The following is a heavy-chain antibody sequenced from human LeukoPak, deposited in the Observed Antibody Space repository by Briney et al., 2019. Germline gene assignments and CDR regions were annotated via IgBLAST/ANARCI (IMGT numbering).Heavy chain of an antibody. D-gene: IGHD5-18*01. CDR1: GGTFSSYA. J-gene: IGHJ6*03. CDR3: ARYVQLWTDYYYYYYMDV. Sequence: GASVKVSCKASGGTFSSYAISWVRQAPGQGLEWMGGIIPIFGTANYAQKFQGRVTITADKSTSTAYMELSSLRSEDTAVYYCARYVQLWTDYYYYYYMDVWGKGTTVTISS. CDR2: IIPIFGTA. V-gene: IGHV1-69*06.